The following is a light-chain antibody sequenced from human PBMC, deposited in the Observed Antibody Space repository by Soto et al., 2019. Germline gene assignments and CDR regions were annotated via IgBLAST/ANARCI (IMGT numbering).Light chain of an antibody. V-gene: IGKV3-20*01. J-gene: IGKJ5*01. CDR1: QTISSGF. CDR2: DAS. Sequence: IVLTHSPSTVSLSPWYRATLSCRARQTISSGFLAWYQQKVGQAPRLLIYDASNRATGVPDRFSGSGSGTDFSLTISRLEPEDFAVYNCQQYSSSPRTFGQGTRLENK. CDR3: QQYSSSPRT.